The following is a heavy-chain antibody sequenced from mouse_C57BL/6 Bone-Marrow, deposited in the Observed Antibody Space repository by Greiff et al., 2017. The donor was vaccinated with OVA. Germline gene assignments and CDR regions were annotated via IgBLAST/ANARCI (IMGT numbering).Heavy chain of an antibody. V-gene: IGHV1-82*01. CDR3: ANYDDGSSYRPYYAMDY. CDR2: IYPGDGDT. Sequence: VQLQQSGPELVKPGASVKISCKASGYAFSSSWMNWVKQRPGKGLEWIGRIYPGDGDTNYNGKFKGKATLTADKSSSTAYMQLSSLTSEDSAVYFCANYDDGSSYRPYYAMDYWGQGTSVTVSS. D-gene: IGHD1-1*01. J-gene: IGHJ4*01. CDR1: GYAFSSSW.